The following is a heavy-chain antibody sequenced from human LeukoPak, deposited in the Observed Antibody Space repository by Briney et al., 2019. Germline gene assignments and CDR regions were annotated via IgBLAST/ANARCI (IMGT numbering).Heavy chain of an antibody. J-gene: IGHJ3*02. CDR1: GFTFSSYG. V-gene: IGHV3-30*02. Sequence: LTGGSLRLSCAASGFTFSSYGMHWVRQAPGKGLEWVSFIRYDGSNKYYADSVKGRFTISRDNSKSTLYLQMNSLRAEDTAVYYCARGNKWELDAFDIWGQGTMVTVSS. CDR2: IRYDGSNK. D-gene: IGHD1-26*01. CDR3: ARGNKWELDAFDI.